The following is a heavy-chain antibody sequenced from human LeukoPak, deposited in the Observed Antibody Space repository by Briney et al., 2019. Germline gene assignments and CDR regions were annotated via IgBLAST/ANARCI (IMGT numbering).Heavy chain of an antibody. CDR2: IYPGDSDT. D-gene: IGHD5-12*01. J-gene: IGHJ3*02. Sequence: GESLKISCKGSGYSFTSYWIGWVRQMPGKGLEWMGIIYPGDSDTRYSPSFQGQVTMSADKSISTAYLQWSSLEASDTAMYYCARSKYSDYGGAFDIWVQGTMVTVSS. CDR3: ARSKYSDYGGAFDI. CDR1: GYSFTSYW. V-gene: IGHV5-51*01.